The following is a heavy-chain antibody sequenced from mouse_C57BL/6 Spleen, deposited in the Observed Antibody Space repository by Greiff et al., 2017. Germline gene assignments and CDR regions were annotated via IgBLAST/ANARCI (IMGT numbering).Heavy chain of an antibody. J-gene: IGHJ4*01. CDR2: INPNNGGT. Sequence: VQLQQSGPELVKPGASVKMSCKASGYTFTDYNMHWVKQSHGKSLEWIGYINPNNGGTSYHQKFKGKATLTVNKSSSTAYMELRSLTSEDSAVYYWAEGYDGDYYAMDYWGQGTSVTVSS. CDR3: AEGYDGDYYAMDY. V-gene: IGHV1-22*01. D-gene: IGHD2-2*01. CDR1: GYTFTDYN.